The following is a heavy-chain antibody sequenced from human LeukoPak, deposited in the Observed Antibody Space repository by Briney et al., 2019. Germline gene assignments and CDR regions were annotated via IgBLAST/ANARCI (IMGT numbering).Heavy chain of an antibody. CDR1: GGSISSYY. Sequence: PSETLSLTCTVSGGSISSYYWSWIRQPPGKGLEWIGYIYYSGSTNYNPSLKSQATISVDTSKNQFSLKLSSVTAADTAVYYCARDGNLGSSGYYYVESYDAFDIWGQGTMVTVSS. D-gene: IGHD3-22*01. J-gene: IGHJ3*02. CDR2: IYYSGST. CDR3: ARDGNLGSSGYYYVESYDAFDI. V-gene: IGHV4-59*01.